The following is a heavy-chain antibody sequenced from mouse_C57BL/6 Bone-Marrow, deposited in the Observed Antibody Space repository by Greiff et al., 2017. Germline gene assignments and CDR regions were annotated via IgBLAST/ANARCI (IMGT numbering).Heavy chain of an antibody. V-gene: IGHV5-16*01. CDR1: GFTFSDYY. CDR2: INYDGSST. J-gene: IGHJ1*03. Sequence: EVKVVESEGGLVQPGSSMKLSCTASGFTFSDYYMAWVRQVPEKGLEWVANINYDGSSTYYLDSLKSRFIISRDNAKNILYLQMSSLKSEDTATYYGANEGTTVSYWYYDVWGTGTTVTVSS. D-gene: IGHD1-1*01. CDR3: ANEGTTVSYWYYDV.